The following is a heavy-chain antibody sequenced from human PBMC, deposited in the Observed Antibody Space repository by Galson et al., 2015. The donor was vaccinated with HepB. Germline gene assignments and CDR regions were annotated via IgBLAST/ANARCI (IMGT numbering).Heavy chain of an antibody. V-gene: IGHV3-23*01. CDR3: AKLPYDGDYGEGYLGYYFDY. CDR2: ISGSGGST. Sequence: SLRLSCAASGFTFSSYAMSWVRQAPGKGLEWVSAISGSGGSTYYADSVKGRFTISRDNSKNTLYLQMNSLRAEDTAVYYCAKLPYDGDYGEGYLGYYFDYWGQGTLVTVSS. J-gene: IGHJ4*02. D-gene: IGHD4-17*01. CDR1: GFTFSSYA.